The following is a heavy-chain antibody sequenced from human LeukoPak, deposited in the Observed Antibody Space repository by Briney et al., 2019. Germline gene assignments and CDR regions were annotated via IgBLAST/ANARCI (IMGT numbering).Heavy chain of an antibody. CDR1: GFTFSNYA. Sequence: GGSLRLSCVAAGFTFSNYAMSWVRQAPGKGLEWVSAISGSGGSTYYADSVKGRFTISRDNSKNTLYLQMNSLRAEDTAVYYCAKMHGYSYGYAYYFDYWGQGTLVTVSS. CDR3: AKMHGYSYGYAYYFDY. J-gene: IGHJ4*02. V-gene: IGHV3-23*01. D-gene: IGHD5-18*01. CDR2: ISGSGGST.